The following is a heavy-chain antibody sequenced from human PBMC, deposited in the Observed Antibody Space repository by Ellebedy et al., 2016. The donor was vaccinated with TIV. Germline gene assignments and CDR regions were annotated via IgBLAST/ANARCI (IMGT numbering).Heavy chain of an antibody. Sequence: GSPRLSCTVSGDSISRSSYYWGWIRQPPGKGLEWIGSIYYTGSTDYNPSLKSRVAISADTSKNQFSLRLSSVTAADTAVYYCARWFGELLYVRWFDPWGQGTLVTVSS. CDR3: ARWFGELLYVRWFDP. V-gene: IGHV4-39*01. J-gene: IGHJ5*02. CDR1: GDSISRSSYY. CDR2: IYYTGST. D-gene: IGHD3-10*01.